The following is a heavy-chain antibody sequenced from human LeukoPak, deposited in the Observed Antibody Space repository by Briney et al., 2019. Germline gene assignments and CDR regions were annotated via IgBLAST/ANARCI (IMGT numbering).Heavy chain of an antibody. CDR3: ARATWLPVGLYYYDSSGYYYYFDY. Sequence: PSETLSLTCAASGGSISSSNWWSWVRQPPGKGLEWIGEIYHSGSTNYNPSLKSRVTISVDKSKNQFSLKLSSVTAADTAVYYCARATWLPVGLYYYDSSGYYYYFDYWGQGTLVTVSS. J-gene: IGHJ4*02. V-gene: IGHV4-4*02. CDR1: GGSISSSNW. CDR2: IYHSGST. D-gene: IGHD3-22*01.